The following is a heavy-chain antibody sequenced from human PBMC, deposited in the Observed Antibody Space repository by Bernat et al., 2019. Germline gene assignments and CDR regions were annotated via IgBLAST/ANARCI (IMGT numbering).Heavy chain of an antibody. CDR1: GGSISTTSHY. D-gene: IGHD3-3*01. V-gene: IGHV4-39*01. Sequence: LQLQESGPGLVKPPETLSLTCTVSGGSISTTSHYWGWIRQPPGKGLEWIGSINYSGSTYYNPSLKSRVSMSGDTSKNQFSLWLISVTAADTAVYDCAGQYDFWSAYGWFDPWGQGTMVSVSS. J-gene: IGHJ5*02. CDR2: INYSGST. CDR3: AGQYDFWSAYGWFDP.